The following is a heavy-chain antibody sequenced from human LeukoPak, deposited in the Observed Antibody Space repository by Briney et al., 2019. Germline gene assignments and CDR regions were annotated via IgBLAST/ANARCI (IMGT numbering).Heavy chain of an antibody. Sequence: SETLSLTCTVSGGSISSGSYYRSWIRQPAGKGLEWIGRIYTSGSTNYNPSLKSRVTISVDTSKNQFSLKLSSVTAADTAVYYCARDGYYGSGSYYAFYYYYYMDVWGKGTTVTVSS. CDR1: GGSISSGSYY. J-gene: IGHJ6*03. V-gene: IGHV4-61*02. CDR2: IYTSGST. D-gene: IGHD3-10*01. CDR3: ARDGYYGSGSYYAFYYYYYMDV.